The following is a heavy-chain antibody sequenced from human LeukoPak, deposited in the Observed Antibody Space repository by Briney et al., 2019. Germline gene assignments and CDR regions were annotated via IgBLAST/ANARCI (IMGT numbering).Heavy chain of an antibody. CDR1: GFTFSSYG. CDR2: ISYDGSNK. Sequence: AGGSLRLSCAASGFTFSSYGMHWVRQAPGKGLEWVAVISYDGSNKYYADSVKGRFTIPRDNSKNTLYLQMNSLRAEDTAVYYCASLGDYGDYVFHHWGQGTLVTVSS. D-gene: IGHD4-17*01. V-gene: IGHV3-30*03. CDR3: ASLGDYGDYVFHH. J-gene: IGHJ4*02.